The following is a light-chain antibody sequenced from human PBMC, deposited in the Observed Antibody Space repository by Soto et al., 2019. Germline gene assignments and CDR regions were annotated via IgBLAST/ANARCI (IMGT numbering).Light chain of an antibody. V-gene: IGLV2-14*01. Sequence: QSALTQPASVSGSPGQSITISCTGTSSDVGGYNYVSWYQQHPGKAPKLMIYEVSNRPSGLSNRFSGSKSGNTASLTISVLQAEDEADYYCSSYTSSSTLVFGGGTNLTVL. J-gene: IGLJ2*01. CDR3: SSYTSSSTLV. CDR1: SSDVGGYNY. CDR2: EVS.